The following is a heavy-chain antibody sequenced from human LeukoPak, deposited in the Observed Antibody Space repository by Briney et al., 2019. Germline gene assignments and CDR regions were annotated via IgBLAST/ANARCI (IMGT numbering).Heavy chain of an antibody. Sequence: SVKVSCKASGGTCSSYAISWVRQAPGQGLEWIGRIIPILGIANYAQKFQGRVTITADKSTSTAYMELSSLRSEDTAVYYCARDNDFSGYDFPVVAAAGPRPYYFDYWGQGTLVTVSS. J-gene: IGHJ4*02. CDR1: GGTCSSYA. CDR3: ARDNDFSGYDFPVVAAAGPRPYYFDY. V-gene: IGHV1-69*04. CDR2: IIPILGIA. D-gene: IGHD5-12*01.